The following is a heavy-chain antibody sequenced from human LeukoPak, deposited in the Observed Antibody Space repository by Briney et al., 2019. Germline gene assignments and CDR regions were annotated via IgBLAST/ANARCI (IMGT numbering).Heavy chain of an antibody. D-gene: IGHD5-18*01. J-gene: IGHJ4*02. CDR2: ISSSGSTI. Sequence: GGSLRLSCAASGFTFSSYEMNWVRQALGKGLEWVSYISSSGSTIYYADSVKGRFTISRDNAKNSLYLQMNSLRAEDTAVYYCARDRGHSYEIYFDYWGQGTLVTVSS. CDR3: ARDRGHSYEIYFDY. V-gene: IGHV3-48*03. CDR1: GFTFSSYE.